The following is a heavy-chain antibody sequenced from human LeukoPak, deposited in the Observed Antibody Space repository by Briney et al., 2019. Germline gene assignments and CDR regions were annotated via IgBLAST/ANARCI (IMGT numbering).Heavy chain of an antibody. CDR1: GFTFSSYA. D-gene: IGHD6-19*01. V-gene: IGHV3-23*01. Sequence: GGSLRLSCAASGFTFSSYAMSWVRQAPGKGLEWVSAISGSGGSTYYADSAKGRFTISRDNSKNTLYLQMNSLRAEDTAVYYCAKVTLYSSGWSYFDYWGQGTLVTVSS. CDR3: AKVTLYSSGWSYFDY. J-gene: IGHJ4*02. CDR2: ISGSGGST.